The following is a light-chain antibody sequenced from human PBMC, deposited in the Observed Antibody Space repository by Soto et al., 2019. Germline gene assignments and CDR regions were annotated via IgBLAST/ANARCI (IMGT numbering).Light chain of an antibody. Sequence: EIVLTQSPGTLSLSPGERATLSCRASQSVSSSYLAWYQQKPGQAPRLLIYGASSRATGIPDRFSGSGSGTDXTLTIXRLEXXDFAVYYXXXXGXSPPQXTFGQGTKLEIK. CDR2: GAS. CDR1: QSVSSSY. J-gene: IGKJ2*01. V-gene: IGKV3-20*01. CDR3: XXXGXSPPQXT.